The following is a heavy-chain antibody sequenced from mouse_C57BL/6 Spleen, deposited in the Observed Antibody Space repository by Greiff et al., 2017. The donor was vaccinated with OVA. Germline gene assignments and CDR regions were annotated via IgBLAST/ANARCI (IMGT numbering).Heavy chain of an antibody. CDR1: GYTFTSYW. CDR2: IYPGSGST. CDR3: ARSPNWDKAMDY. Sequence: VQLQQPGAELVKPGASVKMSCKASGYTFTSYWITWVRQRPGQGLEWIGDIYPGSGSTNYNEKFKSKATLTVDTSSSTAYMQLSSLTSEDSAVYYCARSPNWDKAMDYWGQGTSVTVSS. J-gene: IGHJ4*01. V-gene: IGHV1-55*01. D-gene: IGHD4-1*01.